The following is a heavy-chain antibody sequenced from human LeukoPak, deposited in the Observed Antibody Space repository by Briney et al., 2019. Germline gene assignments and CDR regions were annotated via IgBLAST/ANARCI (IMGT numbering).Heavy chain of an antibody. J-gene: IGHJ3*02. CDR2: IYYSGST. V-gene: IGHV4-30-4*08. D-gene: IGHD3-16*02. CDR1: GGSISSGDYY. CDR3: ARADDDYVWGSYRLDAFDI. Sequence: DPSQTLSLTCTVSGGSISSGDYYWSWIRQPPGKGLEWIGYIYYSGSTNYNPSLKSRVTISVDTSKNQFSLKLSSVTAADTAVYYCARADDDYVWGSYRLDAFDIWGQGTMVTVSS.